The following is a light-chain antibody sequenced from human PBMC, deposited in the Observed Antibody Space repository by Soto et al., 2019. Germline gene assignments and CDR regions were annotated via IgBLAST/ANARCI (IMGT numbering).Light chain of an antibody. CDR1: QSVSSYY. Sequence: EIVLTQSPGTLSLSPGERATLSCRARQSVSSYYLAWYQQKPGQAPRLLIYAASSRATGIPDRFSGGGSGTDFTLTISRPEPEDFAVYYCQQCGSSPWTFGQGTKVDIK. J-gene: IGKJ1*01. CDR3: QQCGSSPWT. V-gene: IGKV3-20*01. CDR2: AAS.